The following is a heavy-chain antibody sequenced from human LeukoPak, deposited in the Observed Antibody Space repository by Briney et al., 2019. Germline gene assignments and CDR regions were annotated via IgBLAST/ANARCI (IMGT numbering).Heavy chain of an antibody. J-gene: IGHJ5*02. CDR3: AKGSLPLAGRGCFDP. V-gene: IGHV3-23*01. CDR1: GFTFSAYA. CDR2: IGGSGGGT. D-gene: IGHD6-19*01. Sequence: GGSLRLSCAASGFTFSAYAMSWVRQVPGKGLEWVSAIGGSGGGTYYADSVKGRFTISRDNSKNTLYLQMNNLRAEDTALYYCAKGSLPLAGRGCFDPWGQGTLVTVSS.